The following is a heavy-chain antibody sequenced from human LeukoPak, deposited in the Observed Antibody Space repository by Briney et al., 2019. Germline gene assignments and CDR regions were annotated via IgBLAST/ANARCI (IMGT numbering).Heavy chain of an antibody. J-gene: IGHJ5*02. Sequence: SETLSLTCSVSGYSIGSGYYWGWIRQSPGKGLEWIGSVYHDGSTYYNPSLKSRVTVSADTSKNQISLSLSSVTATDTAVYYCARDFFGRAAGTGNWFDPWGQGTLVTVSS. CDR3: ARDFFGRAAGTGNWFDP. V-gene: IGHV4-38-2*02. CDR1: GYSIGSGYY. D-gene: IGHD6-13*01. CDR2: VYHDGST.